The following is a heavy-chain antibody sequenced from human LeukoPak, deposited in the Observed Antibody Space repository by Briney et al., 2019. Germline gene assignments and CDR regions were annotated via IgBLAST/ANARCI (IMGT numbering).Heavy chain of an antibody. CDR2: ISAYNGDT. D-gene: IGHD3-22*01. CDR1: GGTFSSYA. J-gene: IGHJ4*02. CDR3: ARESSSVSSGYYYPFDY. Sequence: ASVKVSCKASGGTFSSYAISWVRQAPGQGLEWMGWISAYNGDTNYAQKVQDRVTMTTDTSTSTAYMELRSLRSDDTAVYYCARESSSVSSGYYYPFDYWGQGTLVTVSS. V-gene: IGHV1-18*01.